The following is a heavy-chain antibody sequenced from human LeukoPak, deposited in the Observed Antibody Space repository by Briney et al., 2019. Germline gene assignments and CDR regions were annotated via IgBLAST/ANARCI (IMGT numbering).Heavy chain of an antibody. CDR3: ARGPDTYYDILTGSFDY. CDR2: INWNGGST. Sequence: GGSLRLSCAASGFTFDDYGMSWVRQAPGKGLEWVSGINWNGGSTGYADSVKGRFTISRNNAKNSLYLQMNSLRAEDTALYYCARGPDTYYDILTGSFDYWGQGTLVTVSS. V-gene: IGHV3-20*04. J-gene: IGHJ4*02. CDR1: GFTFDDYG. D-gene: IGHD3-9*01.